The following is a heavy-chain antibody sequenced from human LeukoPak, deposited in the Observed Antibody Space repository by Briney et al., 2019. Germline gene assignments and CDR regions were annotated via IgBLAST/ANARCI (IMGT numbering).Heavy chain of an antibody. CDR2: ISSDGSNK. D-gene: IGHD3-10*01. V-gene: IGHV3-30*04. CDR3: ARDYYGSGSYHDY. CDR1: GFTFSNYA. Sequence: GRSLRLSCTVSGFTFSNYAMHWVRQAPGKGLEWVAVISSDGSNKYYADSVKGRFTISRDNSKNTLYLQMNSLRAEDTAVYYCARDYYGSGSYHDYWGQGTLVTVSS. J-gene: IGHJ4*02.